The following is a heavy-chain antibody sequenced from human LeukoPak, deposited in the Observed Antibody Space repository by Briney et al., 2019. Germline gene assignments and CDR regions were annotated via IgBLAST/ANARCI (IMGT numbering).Heavy chain of an antibody. Sequence: GTSVKVSCKASGFTFTSSAVQWVRQARGQRLEWIGWIVVGSDNTNYAQKFQERVTITRDMSTSTAYMELSSLRSEDTAVYYCAAPGYWHGSYGNNWFDPWGQGTLVTVSS. CDR1: GFTFTSSA. CDR3: AAPGYWHGSYGNNWFDP. CDR2: IVVGSDNT. V-gene: IGHV1-58*01. J-gene: IGHJ5*02. D-gene: IGHD3-9*01.